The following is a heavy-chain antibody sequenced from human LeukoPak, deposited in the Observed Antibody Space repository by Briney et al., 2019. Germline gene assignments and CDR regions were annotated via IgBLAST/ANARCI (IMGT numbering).Heavy chain of an antibody. V-gene: IGHV4-59*01. D-gene: IGHD6-19*01. J-gene: IGHJ4*02. CDR1: GASISSYY. Sequence: SETLSLTCTVSGASISSYYWSWIRRPPAKGLEWIGYIYYTGSTSYNPSLKSRVTMSVDTSKNQFSLKLNSVTAADTAVYYCARDLQRGSYGFDYWGQGTLVTVSS. CDR3: ARDLQRGSYGFDY. CDR2: IYYTGST.